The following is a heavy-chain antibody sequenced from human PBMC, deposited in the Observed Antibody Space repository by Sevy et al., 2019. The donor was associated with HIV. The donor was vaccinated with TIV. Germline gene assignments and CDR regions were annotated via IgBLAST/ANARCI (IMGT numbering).Heavy chain of an antibody. Sequence: GGSLRLSCEASGFTFSSYWMSWVRQAPGKGLEWVANIKQDGSEKYYVDSVKGRFTISRDNAKKSPYLQMNSLRAEDTAVYYCARGSNYYDSQTPFDYWGQGTLVTVSS. V-gene: IGHV3-7*03. CDR3: ARGSNYYDSQTPFDY. D-gene: IGHD3-22*01. J-gene: IGHJ4*02. CDR1: GFTFSSYW. CDR2: IKQDGSEK.